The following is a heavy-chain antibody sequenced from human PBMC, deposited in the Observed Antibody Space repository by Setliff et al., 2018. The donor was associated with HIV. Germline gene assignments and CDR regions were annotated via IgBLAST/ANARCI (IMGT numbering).Heavy chain of an antibody. J-gene: IGHJ5*02. CDR1: EYTFTDYF. V-gene: IGHV1-69*13. D-gene: IGHD3-10*01. Sequence: ASVKVSCKASEYTFTDYFIHWVRQAPGQGLEWMGGIIPVFGTPNYAQKFLGRVTITADESTSTGYMEMSSLTSEDTAVYYCARGEATHGPGTYSIYSWGQGTLVTVSS. CDR3: ARGEATHGPGTYSIYS. CDR2: IIPVFGTP.